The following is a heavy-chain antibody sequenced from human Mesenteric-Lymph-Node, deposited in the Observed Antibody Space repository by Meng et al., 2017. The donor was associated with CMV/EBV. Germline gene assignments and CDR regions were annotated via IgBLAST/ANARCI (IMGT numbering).Heavy chain of an antibody. CDR1: GYTFTGYY. CDR3: ARAPLVVPASMRIYPLDY. CDR2: INPYTDDA. J-gene: IGHJ4*01. Sequence: ASVKVSCKTSGYTFTGYYIHWLRQAPRQGLEWLGWINPYTDDAKYAQKFQGRVTITRDTSISTAYVELNSLTSDDTAMYYCARAPLVVPASMRIYPLDYWGHGTLVTVSS. D-gene: IGHD2-2*01. V-gene: IGHV1-2*02.